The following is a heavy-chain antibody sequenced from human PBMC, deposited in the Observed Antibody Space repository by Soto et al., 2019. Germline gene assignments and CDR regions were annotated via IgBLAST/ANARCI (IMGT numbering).Heavy chain of an antibody. D-gene: IGHD2-2*01. CDR2: IIPVFGSA. J-gene: IGHJ6*02. CDR1: GGTFSSYF. CDR3: ARQTPSAAAASFLSGLVG. Sequence: QVQLVQSGSELKKAGSSLKFSCKVSGGTFSSYFINWERQAPGQGLERVGGIIPVFGSARFAEKFQGSVKSTADEYTSTAYMELRRRRSDATAVYYCARQTPSAAAASFLSGLVGRGQGTTVTAPS. V-gene: IGHV1-69*01.